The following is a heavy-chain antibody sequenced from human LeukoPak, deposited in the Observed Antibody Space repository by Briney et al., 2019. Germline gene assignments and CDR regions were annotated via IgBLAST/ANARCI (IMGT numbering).Heavy chain of an antibody. J-gene: IGHJ6*02. Sequence: GGSLRLSCAASGFSFSDYWMTWVRQAPGKGLEWVANTKQDESEKYYVDSVKGRFTISRDNAKNSLYLQMNSLRAEDTAVYYCARDCATRIQLWNYYGMDVWGQGTTVTVSS. CDR2: TKQDESEK. CDR3: ARDCATRIQLWNYYGMDV. CDR1: GFSFSDYW. D-gene: IGHD5-18*01. V-gene: IGHV3-7*05.